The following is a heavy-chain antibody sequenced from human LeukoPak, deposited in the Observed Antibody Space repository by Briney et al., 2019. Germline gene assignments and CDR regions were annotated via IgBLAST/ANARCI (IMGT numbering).Heavy chain of an antibody. CDR1: AFRLGTYG. CDR3: ASVVSYYGSSYRLLDL. CDR2: IWFDGSNK. Sequence: GRSLRLSCEAPAFRLGTYGVDWVRQAPGKGLEWVALIWFDGSNKHYADSVKGRFTISRDNSKQTMYLQMDSLRAEDTAVYYYASVVSYYGSSYRLLDLWGRGTLVTVSS. V-gene: IGHV3-33*03. D-gene: IGHD3-10*01. J-gene: IGHJ2*01.